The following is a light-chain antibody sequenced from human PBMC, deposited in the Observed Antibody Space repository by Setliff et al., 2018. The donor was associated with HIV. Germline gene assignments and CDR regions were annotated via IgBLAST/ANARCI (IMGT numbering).Light chain of an antibody. J-gene: IGLJ3*02. V-gene: IGLV3-21*04. CDR3: QVRDSSSDNWV. Sequence: SYELTQSPSVSVAPGKTARITCGGSNIGSKSVHWYQQKPGQAPVLVIFYDTDRPSGIPERFSASNSGNTATLTIGRVEAGDEADYYCQVRDSSSDNWVFGGGTKVTVL. CDR2: YDT. CDR1: NIGSKS.